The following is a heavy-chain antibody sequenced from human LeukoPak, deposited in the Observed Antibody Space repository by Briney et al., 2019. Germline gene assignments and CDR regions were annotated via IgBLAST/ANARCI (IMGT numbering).Heavy chain of an antibody. CDR1: GFTFSGFW. J-gene: IGHJ4*02. CDR3: ARERTKVYGGNDFDY. V-gene: IGHV3-7*01. Sequence: GGSLRLSCAASGFTFSGFWMSWVRQTPGKGLEWVANIKQDGSEKYYVDSVKDRFTISRDNAKNSLSLQMNGLRVEDTAVYYCARERTKVYGGNDFDYWGQGTLVTVSS. CDR2: IKQDGSEK. D-gene: IGHD4-23*01.